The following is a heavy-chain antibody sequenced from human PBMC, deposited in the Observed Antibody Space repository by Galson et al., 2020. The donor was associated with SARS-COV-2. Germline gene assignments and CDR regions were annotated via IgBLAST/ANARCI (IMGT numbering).Heavy chain of an antibody. CDR1: GYTFSNYN. D-gene: IGHD2-2*01. J-gene: IGHJ3*01. Sequence: ASVKVSCKASGYTFSNYNMHWVRQAPGQGLEWMGVINPSGGTASYAQRFQGKVTMTRDTSTSTVHMELRSLRSEDTAVYYCARTLSSQDGVDLWGQGTMVTVSS. CDR3: ARTLSSQDGVDL. V-gene: IGHV1-46*03. CDR2: INPSGGTA.